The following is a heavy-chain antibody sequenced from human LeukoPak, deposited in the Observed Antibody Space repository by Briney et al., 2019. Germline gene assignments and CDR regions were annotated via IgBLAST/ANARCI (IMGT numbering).Heavy chain of an antibody. J-gene: IGHJ4*02. CDR2: FDPAAGTT. V-gene: IGHV1-24*01. Sequence: ASAKVSCKVSGDILSELSIHWVRQTPGKGFEWMGGFDPAAGTTLYAQTFQDRIIMTEDTSTGTTYMELGSLTSDDTAMYYCATLVVPAAKRGVWGQGTLVTVSS. CDR3: ATLVVPAAKRGV. D-gene: IGHD2-21*01. CDR1: GDILSELS.